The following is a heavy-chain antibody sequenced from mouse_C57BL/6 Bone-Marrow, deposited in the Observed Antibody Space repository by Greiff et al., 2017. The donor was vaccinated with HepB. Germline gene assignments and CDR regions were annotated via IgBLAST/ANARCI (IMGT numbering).Heavy chain of an antibody. J-gene: IGHJ3*01. CDR3: ERGGTYGFDY. Sequence: VQLVESGAELVRPGTSVKLSCKASGYAFTNYLIEWVKQRPGQGLEWIGVINPGSGGTNYNEKFKGKATLTADKSSSTAYMQLSSLTSEDSAVYFCERGGTYGFDYWGQGTLVTVSA. V-gene: IGHV1-54*01. CDR2: INPGSGGT. D-gene: IGHD2-10*02. CDR1: GYAFTNYL.